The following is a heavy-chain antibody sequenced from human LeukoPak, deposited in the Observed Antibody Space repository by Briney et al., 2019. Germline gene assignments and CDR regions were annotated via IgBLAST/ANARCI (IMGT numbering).Heavy chain of an antibody. D-gene: IGHD5-24*01. V-gene: IGHV4-59*01. J-gene: IGHJ3*02. CDR1: GGSISSYY. CDR3: ARASRDSYNYYALAFDI. CDR2: IYYSGST. Sequence: SETLSLTCTVSGGSISSYYWSWLRQPPGKGLEWIGYIYYSGSTNYNPSLQSRITISVDTSKNQFSLKLSSVTAADTAVYYCARASRDSYNYYALAFDIWGQGTMVTVSS.